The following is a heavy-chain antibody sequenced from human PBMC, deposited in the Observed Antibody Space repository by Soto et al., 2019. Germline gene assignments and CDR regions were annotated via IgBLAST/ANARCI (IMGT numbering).Heavy chain of an antibody. V-gene: IGHV3-30*18. Sequence: SLRLSCAASGFTFSSYGMHWVRQAPGKGLEWVAVISYDGSNKYYADSVKGRFTISRDNSKNTLYLQMNSLRAEDTAVYYCAKVAGATTFDYWGQGTLVTVSS. CDR2: ISYDGSNK. CDR1: GFTFSSYG. J-gene: IGHJ4*02. D-gene: IGHD1-26*01. CDR3: AKVAGATTFDY.